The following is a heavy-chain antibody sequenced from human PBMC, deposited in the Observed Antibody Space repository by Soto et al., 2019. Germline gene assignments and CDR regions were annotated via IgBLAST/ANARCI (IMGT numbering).Heavy chain of an antibody. Sequence: GGSLRLSCAVSGFTFSTYAMHWVRQAPGKGLEWVAVISYDGSNTYYADSVKGRFTISRDNMLYLQMNSLRAEDAAVYYCARDQGRSITCQLDYWGQGTLVTVSS. CDR2: ISYDGSNT. V-gene: IGHV3-30-3*01. CDR3: ARDQGRSITCQLDY. J-gene: IGHJ4*02. D-gene: IGHD2-2*01. CDR1: GFTFSTYA.